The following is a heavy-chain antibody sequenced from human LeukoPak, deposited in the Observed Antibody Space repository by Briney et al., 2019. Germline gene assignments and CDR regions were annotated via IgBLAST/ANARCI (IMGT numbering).Heavy chain of an antibody. V-gene: IGHV3-23*01. CDR1: GFTFSGFA. Sequence: LGGSLRLSCAASGFTFSGFAMSWVRRTPGKGLEWVSGISGSGDNTLYAASVKGRFTISRDNSKNTLYLEMNSLRAEDTAIYYCAKMKGHPLQKYHMGVWGQGTTVTVSS. J-gene: IGHJ6*01. D-gene: IGHD2-2*01. CDR2: ISGSGDNT. CDR3: AKMKGHPLQKYHMGV.